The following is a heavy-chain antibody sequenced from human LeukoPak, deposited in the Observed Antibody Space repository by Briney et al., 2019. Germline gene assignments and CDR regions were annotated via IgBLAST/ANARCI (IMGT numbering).Heavy chain of an antibody. Sequence: ASVKVSCNTFGYTFTGYYMHWVRQAPGQGLEWMGWINPNSGGTNYAQKFQGRVTMTRDTSISTAYMELSRLRSDDTAVYYCAREMKYGDYATDYWGQGTLVTVSS. CDR1: GYTFTGYY. CDR3: AREMKYGDYATDY. J-gene: IGHJ4*02. V-gene: IGHV1-2*02. D-gene: IGHD4-17*01. CDR2: INPNSGGT.